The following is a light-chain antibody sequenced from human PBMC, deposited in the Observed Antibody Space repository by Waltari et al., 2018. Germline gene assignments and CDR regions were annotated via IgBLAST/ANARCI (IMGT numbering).Light chain of an antibody. CDR2: NVS. V-gene: IGKV2-30*01. CDR1: QSLVKTDGNTY. Sequence: DVVMTQSPLSLPVTPGQPASLSCRSSQSLVKTDGNTYLIWFHQRPGQSPRRLIYNVSNRDSGVPDRFSGSGSGTDFTLRITRVEAEDVGVYYCLQGTHWPPTFGQGTKVEIK. CDR3: LQGTHWPPT. J-gene: IGKJ1*01.